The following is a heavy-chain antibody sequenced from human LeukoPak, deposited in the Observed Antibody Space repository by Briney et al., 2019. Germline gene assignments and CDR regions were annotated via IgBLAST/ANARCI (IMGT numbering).Heavy chain of an antibody. CDR2: ISYDGFNK. CDR3: AREGYYYDSSGYEGFDY. D-gene: IGHD3-22*01. CDR1: GFNFSSYA. J-gene: IGHJ4*02. V-gene: IGHV3-30-3*01. Sequence: GGSLRLSCAASGFNFSSYAMHWVRQAPGKGLEWVTIISYDGFNKYYADSVKGRFTISRDNPKNTLYLQMNSLRAEDTAVYYCAREGYYYDSSGYEGFDYWGQGTLVTVSS.